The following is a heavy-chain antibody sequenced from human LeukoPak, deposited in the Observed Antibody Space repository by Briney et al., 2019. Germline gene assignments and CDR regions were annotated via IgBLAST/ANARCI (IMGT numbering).Heavy chain of an antibody. CDR3: ARTVRTDYGGNYYYYMDV. D-gene: IGHD4-23*01. J-gene: IGHJ6*03. V-gene: IGHV4-4*07. CDR2: IYTSGST. Sequence: PSETLSLTCTVSGGSISSYYWSWIRQPAGKGLEWIGRIYTSGSTNYNPSLKSRVTMSVDTSKNQFSLKLSSVTAADTAVFYCARTVRTDYGGNYYYYMDVWGKGTTVTVSS. CDR1: GGSISSYY.